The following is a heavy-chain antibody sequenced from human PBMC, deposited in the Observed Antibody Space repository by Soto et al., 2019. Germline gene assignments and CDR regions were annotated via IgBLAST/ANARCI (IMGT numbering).Heavy chain of an antibody. J-gene: IGHJ4*02. V-gene: IGHV1-69*02. CDR2: IIPILGIA. Sequence: PVKVSCKASGGTLSSYTISWVRQAPGQRLEWMGRIIPILGIANYAQKFQGRVTITADKSTSTAYMELSSLRSEDTAVYYCARGDYYYDSSGYYTFDYWGQGTLVTVSS. D-gene: IGHD3-22*01. CDR1: GGTLSSYT. CDR3: ARGDYYYDSSGYYTFDY.